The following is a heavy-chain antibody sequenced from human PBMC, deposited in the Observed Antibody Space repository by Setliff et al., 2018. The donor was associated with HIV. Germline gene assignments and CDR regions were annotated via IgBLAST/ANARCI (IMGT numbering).Heavy chain of an antibody. CDR3: ARGLVVVTDSDYDTNYYYYYYMDV. CDR1: GFTFRSYP. D-gene: IGHD5-12*01. V-gene: IGHV3-21*04. Sequence: GGSLRLSCAASGFTFRSYPMNWVRQAPGKGLEWVSSINGDSTFIYYADSVKGRFTISRDNAKNSLYLQMNSLRAEDTAVYYCARGLVVVTDSDYDTNYYYYYYMDVWGKGTTVTVSS. J-gene: IGHJ6*03. CDR2: INGDSTFI.